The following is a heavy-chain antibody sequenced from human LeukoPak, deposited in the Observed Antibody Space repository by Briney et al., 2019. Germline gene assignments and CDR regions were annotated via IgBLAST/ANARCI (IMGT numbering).Heavy chain of an antibody. J-gene: IGHJ6*02. CDR2: ISYDGSNK. Sequence: SGRSLRLSCAASGFTFSSSGMHWVRQAPGKGLEWVAVISYDGSNKYYADSVKGRFTISRDNSKNTLYLQMNSLRAEDTAVYYCAKAKYSSGWDYYYYGMDVWGQGTTVTVSS. CDR3: AKAKYSSGWDYYYYGMDV. V-gene: IGHV3-30*18. D-gene: IGHD6-19*01. CDR1: GFTFSSSG.